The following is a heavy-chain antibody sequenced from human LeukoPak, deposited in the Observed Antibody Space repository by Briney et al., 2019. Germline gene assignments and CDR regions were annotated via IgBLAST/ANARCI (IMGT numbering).Heavy chain of an antibody. CDR3: ARPLGYCSSTSCYAWFDP. V-gene: IGHV3-23*01. Sequence: GGSLRLSCAASGFTFSSYAMSWVRQAPGKGLEWVSAISGSGGSTYYADSVKGRFTISRDNAKNSLYLQMNSLRAEDTAVYYCARPLGYCSSTSCYAWFDPWGQGTLVTVSS. D-gene: IGHD2-2*01. CDR1: GFTFSSYA. CDR2: ISGSGGST. J-gene: IGHJ5*02.